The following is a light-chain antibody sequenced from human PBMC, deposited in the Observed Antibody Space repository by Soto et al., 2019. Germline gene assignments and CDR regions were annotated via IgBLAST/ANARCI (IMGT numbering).Light chain of an antibody. Sequence: QAVVTQPPSASGTPGQRVTISCSGSSSNFGSSIVNWYQQVPGTAPKLLIYNNDRRPSGVPDRFSGSKSGTSASLAISGLQSEDEADYYCAAWDDSLKGGVFGGGTKLTVL. J-gene: IGLJ3*02. CDR3: AAWDDSLKGGV. CDR1: SSNFGSSI. V-gene: IGLV1-44*01. CDR2: NND.